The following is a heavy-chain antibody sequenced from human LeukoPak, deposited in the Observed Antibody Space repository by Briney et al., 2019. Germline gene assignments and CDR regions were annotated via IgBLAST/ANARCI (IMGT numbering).Heavy chain of an antibody. V-gene: IGHV1-69*13. D-gene: IGHD1/OR15-1a*01. CDR3: ASPKENNDYYFDY. CDR2: LIPLFGRA. CDR1: GGTFRNYA. J-gene: IGHJ4*02. Sequence: SVKVSCKASGGTFRNYALSWVRQAPGQGLEWMGGLIPLFGRAEYAQKFQGRVTIIADEATNTAYLELSSLTSDDTAIYYCASPKENNDYYFDYWGQGTPVTVST.